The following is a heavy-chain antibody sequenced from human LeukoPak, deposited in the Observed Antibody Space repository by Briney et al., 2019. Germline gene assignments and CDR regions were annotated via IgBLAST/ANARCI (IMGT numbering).Heavy chain of an antibody. V-gene: IGHV3-66*01. CDR3: AREGVNYHDSSGYYAVS. Sequence: GGSLRLSCAASGFTFSSYGMHWVRQAPGKGLEWVSTIYSGGATYYADSVRGRFTISRDSSQNTVYLQMNSLRAEDTAVYYCAREGVNYHDSSGYYAVSWGQGTLVTVSS. J-gene: IGHJ5*02. CDR1: GFTFSSYG. D-gene: IGHD3-22*01. CDR2: IYSGGAT.